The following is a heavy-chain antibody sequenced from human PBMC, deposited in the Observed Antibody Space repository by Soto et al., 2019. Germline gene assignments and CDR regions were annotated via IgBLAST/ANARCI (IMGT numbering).Heavy chain of an antibody. CDR2: INPSGGST. CDR3: ARAVYYDSRGFYYDC. J-gene: IGHJ4*02. V-gene: IGHV1-46*01. D-gene: IGHD3-22*01. CDR1: GYVFTNHY. Sequence: QVQLVQSGAEVKKPGASVKVSCKASGYVFTNHYIHWVRQAPGQGLEWMGIINPSGGSTNYLQKSQGRTTMTRATSTSTVYMELGSLRSEDTAVYFCARAVYYDSRGFYYDCWGQGSLVTVSS.